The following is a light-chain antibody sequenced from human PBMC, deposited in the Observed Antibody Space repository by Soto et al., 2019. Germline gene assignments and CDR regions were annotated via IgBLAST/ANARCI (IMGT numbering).Light chain of an antibody. CDR3: NSFTSSNTVV. CDR2: EVS. CDR1: RNDIGGYNF. V-gene: IGLV2-14*01. Sequence: QSALTQPASVSGSPGQSITISCTGTRNDIGGYNFVSWYQQHPGKVPKVIIYEVSNRPSGVSNRFSVSKSGNTASLTISWLQAEDEADYYCNSFTSSNTVVFGGWTKLTLL. J-gene: IGLJ3*02.